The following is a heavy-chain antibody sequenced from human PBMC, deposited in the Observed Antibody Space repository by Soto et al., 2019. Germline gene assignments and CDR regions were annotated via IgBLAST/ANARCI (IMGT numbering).Heavy chain of an antibody. Sequence: QVQRVQSGAEVKKPGSSVKVSCKASGGTFSSYAISWVRQAPGQGVEWMGRIIHIFGTANYAQMFQGRVTITADESTSTAYMEVSSLRSEDTAVYYCARGLRGYSYGPDFDYWGQGTLVTVSS. CDR2: IIHIFGTA. CDR3: ARGLRGYSYGPDFDY. V-gene: IGHV1-69*01. J-gene: IGHJ4*02. D-gene: IGHD5-18*01. CDR1: GGTFSSYA.